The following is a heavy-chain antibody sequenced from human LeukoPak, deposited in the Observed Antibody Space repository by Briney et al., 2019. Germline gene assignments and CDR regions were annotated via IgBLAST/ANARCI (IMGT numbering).Heavy chain of an antibody. J-gene: IGHJ4*02. CDR3: ARHPPIVVVAAAFDY. CDR2: ISAYNGNT. CDR1: GYTFTSYG. D-gene: IGHD2-15*01. Sequence: GASVKVSCKASGYTFTSYGISWVRQAPGQGLEWMGRISAYNGNTNYAQKLQGRVTMTTDTSTSTAYMELRSLRSDDTAVYYCARHPPIVVVAAAFDYWGQGTLVTVSS. V-gene: IGHV1-18*01.